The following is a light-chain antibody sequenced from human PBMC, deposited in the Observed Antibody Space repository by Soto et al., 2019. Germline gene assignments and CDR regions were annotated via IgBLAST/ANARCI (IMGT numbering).Light chain of an antibody. CDR2: LNSDGSH. CDR1: SGHSSYA. J-gene: IGLJ2*01. Sequence: QAVVTQSPSASASLGASVKLTCTLSSGHSSYAIAWHQQQPEKGLRYLMKLNSDGSHSKGDGIPDRFSGSSSGAERYLTISSLQSEDEADYYCQTWGTGIVVFGGGTKLTVL. CDR3: QTWGTGIVV. V-gene: IGLV4-69*01.